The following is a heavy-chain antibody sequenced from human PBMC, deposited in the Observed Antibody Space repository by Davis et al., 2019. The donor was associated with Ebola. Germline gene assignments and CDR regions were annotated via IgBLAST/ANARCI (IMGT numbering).Heavy chain of an antibody. Sequence: MPSETLSLTCAVSGGSISSSNWWSWVRQPPGKGLEWIGYIYYSGSTNYNPSLKSRVTISVDTSKNQFSLKLSSVTAADTAVYYCARNAWQPSLHFDYWGQGTRVTVSS. D-gene: IGHD1-1*01. V-gene: IGHV4-4*02. CDR1: GGSISSSNW. CDR2: IYYSGST. CDR3: ARNAWQPSLHFDY. J-gene: IGHJ4*02.